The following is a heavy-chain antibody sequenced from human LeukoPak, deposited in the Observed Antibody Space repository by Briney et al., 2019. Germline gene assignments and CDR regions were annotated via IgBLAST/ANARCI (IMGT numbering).Heavy chain of an antibody. D-gene: IGHD3-10*01. CDR1: GFTFSSYS. Sequence: PGGSLGLSCAASGFTFSSYSMNWVRQAPGKGLEWVSSISSSSSYIYYADSVKGRFTISRDNAKNSLYLQMNSLRAEDTAVYYCARGSLGTMVRGVIIAFDTWGQGTMVTVSS. CDR3: ARGSLGTMVRGVIIAFDT. J-gene: IGHJ3*02. CDR2: ISSSSSYI. V-gene: IGHV3-21*01.